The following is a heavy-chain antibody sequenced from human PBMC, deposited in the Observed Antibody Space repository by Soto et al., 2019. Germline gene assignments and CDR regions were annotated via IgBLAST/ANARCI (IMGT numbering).Heavy chain of an antibody. V-gene: IGHV4-59*01. J-gene: IGHJ4*02. D-gene: IGHD2-15*01. CDR2: IYYSGST. Sequence: PSETLSLTCTVSGGSISSYYWSWIRQPPGKGLEWIGYIYYSGSTNYNPSLKSRVTISVDTSKNQFSLKLSSVTAADTAVYYCASAPGSFYFDYWGQGTLVTAPQ. CDR1: GGSISSYY. CDR3: ASAPGSFYFDY.